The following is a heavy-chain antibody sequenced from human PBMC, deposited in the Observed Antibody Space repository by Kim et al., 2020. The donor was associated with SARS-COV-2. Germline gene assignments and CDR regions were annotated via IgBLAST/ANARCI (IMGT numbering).Heavy chain of an antibody. V-gene: IGHV3-53*04. CDR3: ARALGYSSGWALSMDV. Sequence: GGSLRLSCAASGFTVSSNYMSWVRQAPGKGLEWVSVIYSGGSTYYADSVKGRFTISRHNSKNTLYLQMNSLRAEDTAVYYCARALGYSSGWALSMDVWGQGTTVTVSS. CDR1: GFTVSSNY. J-gene: IGHJ6*02. CDR2: IYSGGST. D-gene: IGHD6-19*01.